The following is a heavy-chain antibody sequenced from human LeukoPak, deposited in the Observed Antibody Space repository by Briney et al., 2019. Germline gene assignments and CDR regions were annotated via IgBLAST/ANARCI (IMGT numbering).Heavy chain of an antibody. V-gene: IGHV1-3*01. CDR2: INAGNGNT. Sequence: ASVKVSCKASGYTFTSYAMHWVRQDPGQRLEWLGWINAGNGNTKYSQKFQGRVTITRDTSASTAYMELSSLRSEDTAVYYCARAAGAPYFDYWGQGTLVTVSS. CDR1: GYTFTSYA. J-gene: IGHJ4*02. D-gene: IGHD6-19*01. CDR3: ARAAGAPYFDY.